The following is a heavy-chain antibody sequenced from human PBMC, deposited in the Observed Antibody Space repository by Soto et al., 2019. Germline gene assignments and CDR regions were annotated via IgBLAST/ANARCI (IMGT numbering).Heavy chain of an antibody. J-gene: IGHJ4*02. CDR1: GFTFSSYA. V-gene: IGHV3-23*01. Sequence: GGSLRLSCAASGFTFSSYAMSWVRQPPGKGLEWVSAISGSGGSTHYADSVKGRFTISRDNSKNTLYLQMNSLRAEDTAVYYCAIDRTYYYGSGSLVHRDPFDYRGRGTLVTVSS. CDR3: AIDRTYYYGSGSLVHRDPFDY. CDR2: ISGSGGST. D-gene: IGHD3-10*01.